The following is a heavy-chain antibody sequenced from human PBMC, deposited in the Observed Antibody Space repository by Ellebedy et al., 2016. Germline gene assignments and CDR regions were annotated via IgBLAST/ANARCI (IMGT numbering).Heavy chain of an antibody. J-gene: IGHJ3*02. CDR3: ARIRRVYSSGYQDAFDI. CDR2: ISYDGSNK. D-gene: IGHD3-22*01. V-gene: IGHV3-30-3*01. CDR1: GFTFSSYA. Sequence: GGSLRLSXAASGFTFSSYAMHWVRQAPGKGLEWVAVISYDGSNKYYADSVKGRFTISRDNSKNTLYLQMNSLRAEDTAVYYCARIRRVYSSGYQDAFDIWGQGTMVTVSS.